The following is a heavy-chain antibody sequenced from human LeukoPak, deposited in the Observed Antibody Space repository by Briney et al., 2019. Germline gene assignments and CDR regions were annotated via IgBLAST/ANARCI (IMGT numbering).Heavy chain of an antibody. Sequence: ASVKVSCKASGYTFTGYYMHWVRQAPGQGLEWMGWINPNSGGTNYAQKFQGRVTMTRDTSISTAYMELSRLRSDDTAVYYCARDAAGAALIDSGGQETLATVPS. D-gene: IGHD6-25*01. CDR3: ARDAAGAALIDS. V-gene: IGHV1-2*02. CDR1: GYTFTGYY. J-gene: IGHJ4*02. CDR2: INPNSGGT.